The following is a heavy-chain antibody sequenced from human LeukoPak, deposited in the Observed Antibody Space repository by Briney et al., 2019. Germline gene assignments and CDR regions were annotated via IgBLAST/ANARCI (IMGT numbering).Heavy chain of an antibody. CDR3: ARDVPRYYDYVWGTPDAFDI. CDR1: GGSISSSSYY. D-gene: IGHD3-16*01. CDR2: IYYSGST. V-gene: IGHV4-39*07. J-gene: IGHJ3*02. Sequence: SETLSLTCTVSGGSISSSSYYWGWIRQPPGKGLEWIGSIYYSGSTYYNPSLKSRVTISVDTSKNQFSLKLSSVTAADTAVYYCARDVPRYYDYVWGTPDAFDIWGQGQWSPSLQ.